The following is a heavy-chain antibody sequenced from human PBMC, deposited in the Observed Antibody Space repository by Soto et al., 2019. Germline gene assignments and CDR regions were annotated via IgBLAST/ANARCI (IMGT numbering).Heavy chain of an antibody. Sequence: GGSLRLSCAASGFTFSSYGMHWVRQAPGKGREWVAVIWYDGSNKYYADSVKGRFTISRDNSKNTLYLQMNSLRAEDTAVYYCARDSSSSWYSRRAFDYWGQGTLVTVSS. J-gene: IGHJ4*02. CDR2: IWYDGSNK. CDR3: ARDSSSSWYSRRAFDY. V-gene: IGHV3-33*01. CDR1: GFTFSSYG. D-gene: IGHD6-13*01.